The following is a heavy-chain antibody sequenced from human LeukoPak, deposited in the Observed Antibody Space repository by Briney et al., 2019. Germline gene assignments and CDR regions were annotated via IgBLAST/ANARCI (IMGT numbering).Heavy chain of an antibody. CDR1: GGSISGYY. V-gene: IGHV4-4*07. CDR3: ASHTYSSGWPTFDY. J-gene: IGHJ4*02. Sequence: SETLSLTCTVSGGSISGYYWSWIRQPAGKGLEWIGRIYTSGSTNYNPSLKSRVTISVDTSKNQFSLKLSSVTAADTAVYYCASHTYSSGWPTFDYWGQGTLVTVSS. CDR2: IYTSGST. D-gene: IGHD6-19*01.